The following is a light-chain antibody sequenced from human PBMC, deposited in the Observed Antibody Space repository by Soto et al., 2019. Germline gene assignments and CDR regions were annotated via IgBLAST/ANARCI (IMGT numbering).Light chain of an antibody. CDR1: QSISSW. Sequence: DIQMTQSPSTLSASVGDRVSITCRASQSISSWLAWYQQKPGKAPKLLIYKASSLESGVPSRFSGSGSGTEFTLTISSLQPDDFATYYCQQYNEYSRTFGQGTKVDIK. J-gene: IGKJ1*01. CDR2: KAS. V-gene: IGKV1-5*03. CDR3: QQYNEYSRT.